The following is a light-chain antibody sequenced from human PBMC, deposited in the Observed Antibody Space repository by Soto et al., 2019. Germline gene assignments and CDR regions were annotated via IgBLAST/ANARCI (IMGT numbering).Light chain of an antibody. CDR3: QQYNNWLALT. V-gene: IGKV3-15*01. CDR1: QSVSSN. J-gene: IGKJ4*01. Sequence: EIVMTQSPATLSVSPGERATLSCRASQSVSSNLAWYQQKPGQAPRLLIYGASTRATGIPARFSGSGSGTEVTLTISSLQSEDFAVYYCQQYNNWLALTFGGGTKVEIK. CDR2: GAS.